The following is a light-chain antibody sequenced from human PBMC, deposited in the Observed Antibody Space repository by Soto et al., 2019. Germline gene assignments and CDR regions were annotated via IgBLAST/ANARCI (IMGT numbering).Light chain of an antibody. V-gene: IGKV4-1*01. CDR3: QKYNSAPLT. CDR2: WAS. J-gene: IGKJ4*01. Sequence: DIVMTQSPDSLAVSLGARATINCKSSQSLLYTSNNKNYLAWYQQKPGQPPKLLIVWASTRASGVPDRFSGSGSGTDFTLTISSLQPEDVAAYYCQKYNSAPLTFGGGTKVEIK. CDR1: QSLLYTSNNKNY.